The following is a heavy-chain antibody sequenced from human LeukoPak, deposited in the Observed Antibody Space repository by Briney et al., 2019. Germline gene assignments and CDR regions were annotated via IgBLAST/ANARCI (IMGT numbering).Heavy chain of an antibody. J-gene: IGHJ5*02. CDR1: GASISSYY. V-gene: IGHV4-59*01. CDR3: ARYYVSGSYLGP. Sequence: SETLSLTCTVSGASISSYYWSWIRQPPGKGLEWIGYIYYSGSPNYNPSLKSRVTISVDTSKNQFSLKLSSVTAADTAVYYCARYYVSGSYLGPWGQGTLVAVSS. D-gene: IGHD3-10*01. CDR2: IYYSGSP.